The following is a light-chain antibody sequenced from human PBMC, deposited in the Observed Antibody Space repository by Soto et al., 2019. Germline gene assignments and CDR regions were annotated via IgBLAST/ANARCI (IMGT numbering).Light chain of an antibody. CDR1: QSVSND. Sequence: EIVMTQSPATLSVSPGERATLSCRASQSVSNDLVWYQQKPGQAPRLLIYAASTRATGIPTRFSGSGSGTEFTLTISSLQSEDVAVYYCQQYNKGPPRTFGQGTKVESK. CDR2: AAS. J-gene: IGKJ1*01. V-gene: IGKV3-15*01. CDR3: QQYNKGPPRT.